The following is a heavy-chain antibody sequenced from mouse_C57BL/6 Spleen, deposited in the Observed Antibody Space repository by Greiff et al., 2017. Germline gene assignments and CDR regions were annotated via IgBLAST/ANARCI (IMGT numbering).Heavy chain of an antibody. CDR1: GYTFTSYW. J-gene: IGHJ3*01. CDR2: INPSNGGT. Sequence: QVQLQQPGTELVKPGASVKLSCKASGYTFTSYWMHWVKQRPGQGLEWIGNINPSNGGTNYNEKFKSKATLTVDKTSSTAYMQLSSLTSEDSAVYYCARSGHYYGSRSWFAYWGQGTLVTVSA. V-gene: IGHV1-53*01. CDR3: ARSGHYYGSRSWFAY. D-gene: IGHD1-1*01.